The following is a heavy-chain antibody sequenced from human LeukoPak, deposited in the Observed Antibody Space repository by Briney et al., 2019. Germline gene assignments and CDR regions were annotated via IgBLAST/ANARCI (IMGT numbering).Heavy chain of an antibody. CDR2: MNPNSGNT. Sequence: ASVKVSCKASGYTFTSYDINWVRQATGQGLEWMGWMNPNSGNTGSAQKFQGRVTMTRDTSISTAYMELSSLRSEDTAVYYCARGDSIAAAGTPLNYWGRGTLVTVSS. CDR1: GYTFTSYD. V-gene: IGHV1-8*01. CDR3: ARGDSIAAAGTPLNY. D-gene: IGHD6-13*01. J-gene: IGHJ4*02.